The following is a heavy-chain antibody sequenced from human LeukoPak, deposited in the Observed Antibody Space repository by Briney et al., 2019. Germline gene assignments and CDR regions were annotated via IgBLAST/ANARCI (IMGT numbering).Heavy chain of an antibody. V-gene: IGHV3-53*01. CDR1: GFTVSSNY. J-gene: IGHJ4*02. CDR3: ARGEWASYFDY. CDR2: IYSGGST. Sequence: GGSLRLSCAASGFTVSSNYMSWVRQAPGKGLEWVSVIYSGGSTYCADSVKGRFTISRGNSKNTLYLQMNSLRAEDTAVYYCARGEWASYFDYWGQGTLVTVSS. D-gene: IGHD1-26*01.